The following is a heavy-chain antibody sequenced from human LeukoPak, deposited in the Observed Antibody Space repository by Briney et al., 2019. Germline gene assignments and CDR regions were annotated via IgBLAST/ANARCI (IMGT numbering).Heavy chain of an antibody. CDR1: GGSFSDYC. CDR3: ASTEDGYNESDY. V-gene: IGHV4-34*01. D-gene: IGHD5-24*01. CDR2: VNDRGSA. J-gene: IGHJ4*02. Sequence: PSETLSHTCAVNGGSFSDYCWNGIGQPPGKGLGWIGEVNDRGSANYNPSLTSRVSISVDTSKKEFSLRLSSVTAADTAVYYCASTEDGYNESDYWGQGTLVTVSS.